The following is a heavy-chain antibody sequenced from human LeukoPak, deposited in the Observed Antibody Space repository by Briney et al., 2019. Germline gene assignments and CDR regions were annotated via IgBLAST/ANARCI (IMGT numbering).Heavy chain of an antibody. J-gene: IGHJ4*02. CDR3: AKGSGYSSGWLYDN. V-gene: IGHV3-23*01. CDR1: GFTFSSYG. D-gene: IGHD6-19*01. Sequence: GGSLRLSCAASGFTFSSYGMHWVRQAPGKGLEWVSAIGGSGDRTHYADSVKGRFTISRDNFKNTLYLQMNSLRAEDTALYYCAKGSGYSSGWLYDNWGQGTLVTVSS. CDR2: IGGSGDRT.